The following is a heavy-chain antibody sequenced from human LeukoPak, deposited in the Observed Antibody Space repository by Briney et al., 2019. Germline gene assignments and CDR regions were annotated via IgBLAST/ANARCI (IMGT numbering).Heavy chain of an antibody. Sequence: GGSLRLSCAASGFTFSSYGMHWVRQAPGKGLEWVAVIWYDGSNKYYADSVKGRFTISRDNSKNTLYLQMNSLRAEDTAVYYCARDYCGGDCPFDYWGQGTLVTVSS. V-gene: IGHV3-33*01. CDR3: ARDYCGGDCPFDY. CDR2: IWYDGSNK. D-gene: IGHD2-21*02. CDR1: GFTFSSYG. J-gene: IGHJ4*02.